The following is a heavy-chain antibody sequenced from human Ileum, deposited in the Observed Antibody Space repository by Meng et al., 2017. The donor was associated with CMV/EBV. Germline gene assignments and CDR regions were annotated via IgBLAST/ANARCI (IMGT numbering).Heavy chain of an antibody. Sequence: HLVLYRADCQTPGVSVTVVCRASCSSLSYYGFSWIQQAPGHRLEWLSWINGYNGNAKYAPKLQGRVTMPTDMSTITAYMEFRSLTSDDTAIYCCGRDYGSGSYPLDHWGHGTLVTVSS. V-gene: IGHV1-18*01. D-gene: IGHD3-10*01. CDR3: GRDYGSGSYPLDH. CDR1: CSSLSYYG. CDR2: INGYNGNA. J-gene: IGHJ4*01.